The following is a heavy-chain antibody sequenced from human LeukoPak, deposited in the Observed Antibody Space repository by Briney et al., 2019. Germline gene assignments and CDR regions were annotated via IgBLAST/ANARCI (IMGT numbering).Heavy chain of an antibody. CDR3: ARLDGVDY. V-gene: IGHV4-38-2*01. D-gene: IGHD3-3*01. CDR1: GYTLSRDYY. CDR2: IYHSGST. Sequence: SETLSLTCAVSGYTLSRDYYWGLIRPPPGKGLEWIGRIYHSGSTYYKPSLKSRVTISVNTSTNQLSLKLSSVTAADTAVYYCARLDGVDYWGQGTLVTASS. J-gene: IGHJ4*02.